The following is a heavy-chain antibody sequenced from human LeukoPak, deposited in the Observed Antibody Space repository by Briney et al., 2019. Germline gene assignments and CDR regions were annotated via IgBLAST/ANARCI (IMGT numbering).Heavy chain of an antibody. CDR1: GGSSGGYY. Sequence: PSETLSLTCAVYGGSSGGYYWSWIRQRPGKGLEWIGEINHSGSTNYNPSLKSRVTISVDTSKNQFSLKLSSVTAADTAVYYCARGRGSYSLDYWGQGTLVTVSS. CDR3: ARGRGSYSLDY. CDR2: INHSGST. V-gene: IGHV4-34*01. J-gene: IGHJ4*02. D-gene: IGHD1-26*01.